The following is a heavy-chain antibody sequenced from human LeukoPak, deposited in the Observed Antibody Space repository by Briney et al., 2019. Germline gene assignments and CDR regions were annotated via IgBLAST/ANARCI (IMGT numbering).Heavy chain of an antibody. J-gene: IGHJ4*02. CDR1: GFTFSSYA. D-gene: IGHD3-10*01. V-gene: IGHV3-30-3*01. Sequence: GRALRLYCSSSGFTFSSYAMHWVRQAPGKGLEWVAVISYDGSNKYYAHSVNGRFTSPRDNSNHTLYLQLPSLRPEDTAVYYCARAPHPSLWFGEFIDWGQGTLVHVSS. CDR3: ARAPHPSLWFGEFID. CDR2: ISYDGSNK.